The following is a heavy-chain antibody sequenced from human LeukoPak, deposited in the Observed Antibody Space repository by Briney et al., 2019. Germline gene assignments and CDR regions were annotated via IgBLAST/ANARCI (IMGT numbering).Heavy chain of an antibody. Sequence: SETLSLTCTVSGGCISSYYWSWIRQPPGKGLEWIGYIYYSGSTNYNPSLKSRVTISVDTSKNQFSLKLSSVTAADTAVYYCARFPDIVAADWVAPADDYWGQGTLVTVSS. CDR3: ARFPDIVAADWVAPADDY. J-gene: IGHJ4*02. V-gene: IGHV4-59*01. D-gene: IGHD5-12*01. CDR1: GGCISSYY. CDR2: IYYSGST.